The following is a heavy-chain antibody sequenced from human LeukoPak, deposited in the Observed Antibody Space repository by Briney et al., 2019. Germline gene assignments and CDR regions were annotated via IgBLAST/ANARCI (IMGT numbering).Heavy chain of an antibody. CDR2: INHSGST. CDR1: GGSISSYY. Sequence: ASETLSLTCTVSGGSISSYYWSWIRQPPGKGLEWIGEINHSGSTNYNPSLKSRVTISVDTSKNQFSLKLSSVTAADTAVYYCRSYYYYGMDVWGQGTTVTVSS. V-gene: IGHV4-34*01. CDR3: RSYYYYGMDV. J-gene: IGHJ6*02.